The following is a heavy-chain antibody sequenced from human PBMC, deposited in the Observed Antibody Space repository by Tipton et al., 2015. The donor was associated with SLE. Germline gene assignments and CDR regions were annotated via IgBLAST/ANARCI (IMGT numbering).Heavy chain of an antibody. V-gene: IGHV4-61*02. D-gene: IGHD4-11*01. CDR2: IYTNGNT. Sequence: TLSLTCTVSGCSIRSGNHYWSWIRQPAGKGLEWIGRIYTNGNTNYNPSLKSRVTMSVDTSKNQFSLKLISVTAADTAVYYCAREFLNPVTTVHYYFDLWGRGTLVTVSS. J-gene: IGHJ2*01. CDR3: AREFLNPVTTVHYYFDL. CDR1: GCSIRSGNHY.